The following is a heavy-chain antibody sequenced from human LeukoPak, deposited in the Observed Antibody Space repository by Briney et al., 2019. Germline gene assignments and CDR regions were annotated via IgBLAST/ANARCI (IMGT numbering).Heavy chain of an antibody. Sequence: GRSLRLSCAASGFTFSSYGMHWVRQAPGKGLEWVAVIWYDGSNKYYADSVKGRFTISRDNSKNTLHLQMNSLRAEDTAVYYCARHSSGYYHYDYWGPGTPVTVAS. V-gene: IGHV3-30*19. J-gene: IGHJ4*02. CDR1: GFTFSSYG. D-gene: IGHD3-22*01. CDR2: IWYDGSNK. CDR3: ARHSSGYYHYDY.